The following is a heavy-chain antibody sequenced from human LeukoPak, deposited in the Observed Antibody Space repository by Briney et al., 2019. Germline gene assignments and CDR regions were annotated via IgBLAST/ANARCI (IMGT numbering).Heavy chain of an antibody. Sequence: SETLSLTCTVSGGSISSGNYYWGWIRQPPGKGRQWIASIHYSGTTYYNPSLKSRVTISLDTPKKHFSLKLSSVTAADTAVYYCARDPVRDGAARDYWGQGILVTVSS. V-gene: IGHV4-39*02. CDR3: ARDPVRDGAARDY. CDR2: IHYSGTT. D-gene: IGHD6-6*01. CDR1: GGSISSGNYY. J-gene: IGHJ4*02.